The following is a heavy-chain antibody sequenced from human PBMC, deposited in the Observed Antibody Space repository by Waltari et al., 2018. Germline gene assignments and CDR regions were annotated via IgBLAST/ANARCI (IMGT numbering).Heavy chain of an antibody. CDR1: GGSISSYY. Sequence: QVQLQESGPGLVKPSETLSLLCIVSGGSISSYYWNWIRQPAGKGLEWIGRIYTSGRTSYNPSLKSRVTMSVDTSKNHVSLRLSSVTAADTAVYYCAGSSNFGIYGLDVWGQGTTVIVSS. D-gene: IGHD3-3*01. V-gene: IGHV4-4*07. J-gene: IGHJ6*02. CDR3: AGSSNFGIYGLDV. CDR2: IYTSGRT.